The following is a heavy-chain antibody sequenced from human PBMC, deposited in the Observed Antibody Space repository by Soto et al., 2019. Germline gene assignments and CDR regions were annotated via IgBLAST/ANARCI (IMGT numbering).Heavy chain of an antibody. D-gene: IGHD4-17*01. CDR1: GGSISSYY. V-gene: IGHV4-59*01. CDR2: IYYSGST. CDR3: ARSRTTVTPSGFQH. J-gene: IGHJ1*01. Sequence: SETLSLTCTVSGGSISSYYGSWIRQPPGKGLEWIGYIYYSGSTNYNPSLKSRVTISVDTSKNQFSLKLSSVTAADTAVYYCARSRTTVTPSGFQHWGQGTLVTVSS.